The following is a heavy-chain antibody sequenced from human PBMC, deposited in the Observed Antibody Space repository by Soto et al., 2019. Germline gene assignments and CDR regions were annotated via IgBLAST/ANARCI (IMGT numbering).Heavy chain of an antibody. J-gene: IGHJ6*02. CDR3: AREAMGLGGMDV. CDR2: INPNTGGI. D-gene: IGHD5-18*01. V-gene: IGHV1-2*02. CDR1: GYTFSGYD. Sequence: ASVKVSCKASGYTFSGYDMHWVLQAPGQGLEWMGWINPNTGGINYAQKFQGRVTMTRDTSISTVYMELSRLRSDDTAVYYCAREAMGLGGMDVWGQGTTVTVSS.